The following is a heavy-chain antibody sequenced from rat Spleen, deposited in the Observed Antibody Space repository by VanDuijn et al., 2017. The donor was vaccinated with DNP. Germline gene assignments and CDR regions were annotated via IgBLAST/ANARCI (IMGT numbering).Heavy chain of an antibody. CDR2: ISYDGSST. D-gene: IGHD1-9*01. Sequence: EVQLVESGGGLVQPGRSLKLSCAASGFTFSDYNMAWVRQAPKKGLEWVATISYDGSSTYYRDSVKGRFTISRDNAKSTLYRQMDSLRSEDTATYYCASLYILRVRGYYAMDAWGQGTSVTVSS. CDR1: GFTFSDYN. J-gene: IGHJ4*01. CDR3: ASLYILRVRGYYAMDA. V-gene: IGHV5-7*01.